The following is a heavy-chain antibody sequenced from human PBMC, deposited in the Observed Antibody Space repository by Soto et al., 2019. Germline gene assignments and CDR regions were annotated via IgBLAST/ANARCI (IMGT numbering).Heavy chain of an antibody. V-gene: IGHV4-39*07. CDR1: GGSISSSSYY. CDR3: VRDGSKTLRDCFDP. Sequence: SETLSLTCTVSGGSISSSSYYWGWIRQPPGKGLEWIGSIYATGTSDYNPSLRSRIAMSVDISKKTFSLRLRSVTAADTGVYYCVRDGSKTLRDCFDPWGQGILVTVSS. CDR2: IYATGTS. D-gene: IGHD4-17*01. J-gene: IGHJ5*02.